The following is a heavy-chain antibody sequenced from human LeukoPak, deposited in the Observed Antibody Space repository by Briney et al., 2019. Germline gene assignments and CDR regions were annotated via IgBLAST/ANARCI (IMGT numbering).Heavy chain of an antibody. CDR3: ARDGGYGSGSYYKKRIWFDP. D-gene: IGHD3-10*01. J-gene: IGHJ5*02. V-gene: IGHV1-8*01. CDR1: GYTFTSYD. CDR2: MNPNSGNT. Sequence: ASVKVSCKASGYTFTSYDINWVRQATGQGLEWMGWMNPNSGNTGYAQKFQGSVTMTRDTSISTAYMELSSLRSDDTAVYYCARDGGYGSGSYYKKRIWFDPWGQGTLVTVSS.